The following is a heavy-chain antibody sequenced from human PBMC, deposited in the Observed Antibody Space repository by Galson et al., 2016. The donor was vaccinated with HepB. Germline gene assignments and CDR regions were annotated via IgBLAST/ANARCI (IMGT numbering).Heavy chain of an antibody. CDR2: ISYDGSTQ. CDR1: GFTFRSYA. CDR3: AKDLHHIALVTAVNPADEYFQH. J-gene: IGHJ1*01. Sequence: SLRLSCAASGFTFRSYAMHWVRQAPGKGLEWVAVISYDGSTQYYTDSVKGRFTISRDNSNNTLFLQMNSLRAEDAAVYYCAKDLHHIALVTAVNPADEYFQHWGQGTLVTLSS. V-gene: IGHV3-30*18. D-gene: IGHD2-21*02.